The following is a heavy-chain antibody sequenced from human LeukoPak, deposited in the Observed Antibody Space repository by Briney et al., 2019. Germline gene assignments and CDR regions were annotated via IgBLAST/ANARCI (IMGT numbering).Heavy chain of an antibody. V-gene: IGHV1-69*05. CDR1: GGTFSSYA. Sequence: ASVKVSCKASGGTFSSYAISWVRQAPGQGLEWMGGIIPIFGTANYAQKFQGRVTITTDESTSTAYMELSSLRSGDTAVYYCVAGPGGYRHFQFWGQGTLLTVSS. CDR3: VAGPGGYRHFQF. J-gene: IGHJ1*01. D-gene: IGHD3-16*02. CDR2: IIPIFGTA.